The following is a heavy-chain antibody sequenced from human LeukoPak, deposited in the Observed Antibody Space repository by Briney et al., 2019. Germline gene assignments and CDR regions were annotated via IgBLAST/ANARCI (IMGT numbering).Heavy chain of an antibody. CDR2: ISAGGGST. D-gene: IGHD6-13*01. CDR3: AKDAAGPEY. Sequence: GGSLRLSCAASGFTFSNYAMSRVRQAPGKGLFWVSGISAGGGSTYYADSVKGRFTISRDNSRNTLYLQMNSLRAEDTVVYYCAKDAAGPEYWGQGTLVTVSS. J-gene: IGHJ4*02. CDR1: GFTFSNYA. V-gene: IGHV3-23*01.